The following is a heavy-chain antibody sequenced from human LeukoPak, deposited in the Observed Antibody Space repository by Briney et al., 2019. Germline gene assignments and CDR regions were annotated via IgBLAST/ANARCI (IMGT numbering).Heavy chain of an antibody. D-gene: IGHD1-1*01. J-gene: IGHJ4*02. CDR2: ISGSASGET. CDR3: AKVKTHWYFDN. Sequence: GGSLRLSCAASGFPFSTNDMSWVRQAPGKGLEWVSAISGSASGETTYEDSVKGRFTISRDNSKGTLFLQMNSLRAEDTAVYYCAKVKTHWYFDNWGRGTLVTVSS. CDR1: GFPFSTND. V-gene: IGHV3-23*01.